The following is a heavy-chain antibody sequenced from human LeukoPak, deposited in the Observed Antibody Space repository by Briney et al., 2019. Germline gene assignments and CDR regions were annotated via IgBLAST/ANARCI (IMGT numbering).Heavy chain of an antibody. V-gene: IGHV3-9*03. J-gene: IGHJ3*02. CDR2: ISWNSGSI. D-gene: IGHD2-8*02. CDR1: GFTFDDYA. CDR3: AKDEFVASDFTGAFDI. Sequence: GRSLRLSCAASGFTFDDYAMHWVRQAPGKGLEWVSGISWNSGSIGYADSVKGRFTISRDNAKNSLYLQMNSLRAEDMALYYCAKDEFVASDFTGAFDIWGQGTMITVSS.